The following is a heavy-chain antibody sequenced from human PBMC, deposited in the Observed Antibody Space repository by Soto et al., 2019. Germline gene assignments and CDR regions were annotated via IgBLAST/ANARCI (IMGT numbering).Heavy chain of an antibody. Sequence: QVQLVQSGAEVKKPGSSVKVSCKASGGTFSSYAISWVRQAPGQGLEWMGGIIPIPGTANYAQKFQGRVTITADESTSTDYMELSSLRSEDTAVYYCASSQGSSTSLEIYYYYYYGMDVWGQGTTVTVSS. CDR1: GGTFSSYA. V-gene: IGHV1-69*01. D-gene: IGHD2-2*01. CDR3: ASSQGSSTSLEIYYYYYYGMDV. CDR2: IIPIPGTA. J-gene: IGHJ6*02.